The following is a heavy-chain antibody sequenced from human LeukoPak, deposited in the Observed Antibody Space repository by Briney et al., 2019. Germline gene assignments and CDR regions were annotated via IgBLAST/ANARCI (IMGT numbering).Heavy chain of an antibody. D-gene: IGHD2-15*01. J-gene: IGHJ4*02. Sequence: GGSLRLSCAASGFTFSSYNMNWVRQATGRGLEWVSSISRTGSYIYYADSVKGRFTSSRDNAQNSLYLQMNSLIVEDTAVYYCARVLETDCRGGSCYSGLDYWGQGTLVTVSS. CDR2: ISRTGSYI. V-gene: IGHV3-21*01. CDR3: ARVLETDCRGGSCYSGLDY. CDR1: GFTFSSYN.